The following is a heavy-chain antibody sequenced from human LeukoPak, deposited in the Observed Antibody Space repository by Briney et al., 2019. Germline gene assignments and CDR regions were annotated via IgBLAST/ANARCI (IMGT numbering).Heavy chain of an antibody. CDR1: GYTFTSYG. CDR3: ARDVYSRICSGGSCSDAFDI. Sequence: PLASVKVSCKASGYTFTSYGISWVRQAPGQGLEWMGWISAYNGNTNYAQKLQGRVTMTTDTSTSTAYMELSSLRSEDTAVYYCARDVYSRICSGGSCSDAFDIWGQGTMVTVSS. J-gene: IGHJ3*02. D-gene: IGHD2-15*01. CDR2: ISAYNGNT. V-gene: IGHV1-18*01.